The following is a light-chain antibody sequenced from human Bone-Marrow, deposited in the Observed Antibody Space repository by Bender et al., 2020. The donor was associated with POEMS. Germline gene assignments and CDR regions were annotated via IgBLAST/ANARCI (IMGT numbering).Light chain of an antibody. Sequence: QSALPQPTSASGSLVQSVTISCTGTYSDVGGYKYVSWYQQHPDKPPKRLISEVTKRPSGVPDRFSGSTSDNTASRTGCELQAEDEADYYCSSDADNDNLVCGGGTHLAVL. CDR3: SSDADNDNLV. V-gene: IGLV2-8*01. J-gene: IGLJ3*02. CDR2: EVT. CDR1: YSDVGGYKY.